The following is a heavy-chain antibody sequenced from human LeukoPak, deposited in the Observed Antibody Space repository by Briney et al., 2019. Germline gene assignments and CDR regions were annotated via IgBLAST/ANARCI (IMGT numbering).Heavy chain of an antibody. Sequence: GESLKISCKGSGYSFTSYWIGWVRQMPGKGLEWMGIIYPGDSDTRYSPSFQGQVTISADNPITTAYLQWSNLKASDTAMYYCARGRETRTSGWFKHWGQGTLVTVSS. CDR2: IYPGDSDT. V-gene: IGHV5-51*04. D-gene: IGHD6-19*01. CDR1: GYSFTSYW. J-gene: IGHJ4*02. CDR3: ARGRETRTSGWFKH.